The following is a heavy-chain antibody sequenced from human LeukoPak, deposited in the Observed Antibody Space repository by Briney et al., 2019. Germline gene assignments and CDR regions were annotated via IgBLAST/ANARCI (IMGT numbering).Heavy chain of an antibody. CDR1: GGSFSGYY. J-gene: IGHJ6*02. V-gene: IGHV4-34*01. D-gene: IGHD6-13*01. Sequence: SETLSLTGAVYGGSFSGYYWSWIRQPPGKGLEWIGEINHSGSTNYNPSLKSRVTISVDTSKNQFSLKLSSVTAADTAVYYCARYLGPQSSSWGRYYYYYYGMDVWGQGPTVTVSS. CDR3: ARYLGPQSSSWGRYYYYYYGMDV. CDR2: INHSGST.